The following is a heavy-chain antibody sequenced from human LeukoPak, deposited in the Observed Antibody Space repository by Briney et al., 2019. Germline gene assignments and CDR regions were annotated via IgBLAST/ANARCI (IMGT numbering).Heavy chain of an antibody. Sequence: PSETLSLTCTVSGGPISSYYWSWIRQPPGKGLEWIGYIYYSGSTNYNPSLKSRVTISVDTSKNQFSLKLSSVTAADTAVYYCARWGSSLSWGQGTLVTVSS. CDR3: ARWGSSLS. D-gene: IGHD2-2*01. J-gene: IGHJ5*02. CDR1: GGPISSYY. V-gene: IGHV4-59*01. CDR2: IYYSGST.